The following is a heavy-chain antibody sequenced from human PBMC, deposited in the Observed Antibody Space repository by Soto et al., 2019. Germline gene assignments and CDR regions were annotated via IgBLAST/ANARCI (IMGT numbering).Heavy chain of an antibody. CDR3: ARELRYFDWSPGY. CDR1: GYSISSGYY. CDR2: IYHSGST. D-gene: IGHD3-9*01. Sequence: PSETLSLTCAVSGYSISSGYYWGWIRQPPGKGLEWIGSIYHSGSTYYNPSLKSRVTISVDTSKNQFSLKLSSVTAADTAVYYCARELRYFDWSPGYWGQGTLVTVSS. J-gene: IGHJ4*02. V-gene: IGHV4-38-2*02.